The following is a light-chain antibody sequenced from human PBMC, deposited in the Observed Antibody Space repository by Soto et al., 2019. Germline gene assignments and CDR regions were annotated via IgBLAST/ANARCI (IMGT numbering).Light chain of an antibody. CDR2: LGS. CDR3: MQALQTPVT. Sequence: DIVLTQSPLSLPVTPGEPASISCRSSQSLLHGNGYNYLDWYLQKPGQSPQLLTYLGSNRASGVPDRFSGSGSGTDFTLKISRVEADDFGVYYCMQALQTPVTFGGGTKVEIK. J-gene: IGKJ4*01. CDR1: QSLLHGNGYNY. V-gene: IGKV2-28*01.